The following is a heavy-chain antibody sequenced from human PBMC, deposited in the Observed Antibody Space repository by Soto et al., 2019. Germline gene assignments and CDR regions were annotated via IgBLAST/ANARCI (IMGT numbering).Heavy chain of an antibody. D-gene: IGHD1-26*01. CDR2: VWHDGSNQ. J-gene: IGHJ4*02. V-gene: IGHV3-33*01. Sequence: PXXSLRLSFAASGFSFNNYGMHWVLQAPGKGLEWVAFVWHDGSNQGYADSVKGRFTISRDNSKNTLNLQMNRMRVEDTAVYYCTRAAIRGELLDYWGQGTQVTVSS. CDR3: TRAAIRGELLDY. CDR1: GFSFNNYG.